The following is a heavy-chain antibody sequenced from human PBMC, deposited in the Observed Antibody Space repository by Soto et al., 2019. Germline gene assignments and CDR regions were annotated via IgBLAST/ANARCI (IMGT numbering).Heavy chain of an antibody. CDR3: AKDYVAAAEGTHPESMAV. V-gene: IGHV3-23*01. Sequence: GVSLRLSCAASGFTFSSYAMSWVRQAPGKGLEWVSAISGSGGSTYYADSVKGRFTISRDNSKNTLYLQMNSLRAEDTAVYYCAKDYVAAAEGTHPESMAVWGQGTTVTVSS. CDR2: ISGSGGST. J-gene: IGHJ6*02. CDR1: GFTFSSYA. D-gene: IGHD6-13*01.